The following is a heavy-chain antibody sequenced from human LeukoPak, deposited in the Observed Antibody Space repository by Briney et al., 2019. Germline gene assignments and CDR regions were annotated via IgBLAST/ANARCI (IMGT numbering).Heavy chain of an antibody. J-gene: IGHJ6*04. D-gene: IGHD2-15*01. CDR2: INHGGST. CDR1: GGSFSCYY. V-gene: IGHV4-34*01. CDR3: ARVSVDIVVVVAATTYYYGMDV. Sequence: KPSETLSLTCAVYGGSFSCYYWSWIRQPPGKGLEWIGEINHGGSTNYNPSLKSRVTISVDTSDNQLSLKLSSVTAADTAVYYCARVSVDIVVVVAATTYYYGMDVWGKGTTVTVSS.